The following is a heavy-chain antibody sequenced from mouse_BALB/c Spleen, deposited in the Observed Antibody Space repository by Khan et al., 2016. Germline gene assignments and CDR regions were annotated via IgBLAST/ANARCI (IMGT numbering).Heavy chain of an antibody. D-gene: IGHD2-4*01. J-gene: IGHJ3*01. CDR2: IWRGGST. CDR1: GFSLTTYV. V-gene: IGHV2-5-1*01. Sequence: QVQLKESGPSLVQPSQSLSITCTVSGFSLTTYVVHWVRQSPGKGLEWLGVIWRGGSTDYNAAFMSRLRITKDNYKSQVFFKMNSLQADDTAIYYCAKVYYYDSDGAWFAYWGQGSLVTVSA. CDR3: AKVYYYDSDGAWFAY.